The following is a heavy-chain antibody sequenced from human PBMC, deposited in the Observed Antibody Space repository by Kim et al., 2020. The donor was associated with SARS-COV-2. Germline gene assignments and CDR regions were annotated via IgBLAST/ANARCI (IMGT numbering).Heavy chain of an antibody. J-gene: IGHJ4*02. Sequence: NDYAVSVKSRITINPDTSKNQFSLQLNSVTPEDTAVYYCAREGLSWSFDYWGQGTLVTVSS. CDR2: N. D-gene: IGHD3-3*01. CDR3: AREGLSWSFDY. V-gene: IGHV6-1*01.